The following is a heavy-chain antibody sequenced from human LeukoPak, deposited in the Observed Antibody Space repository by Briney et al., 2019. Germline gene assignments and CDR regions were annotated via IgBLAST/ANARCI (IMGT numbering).Heavy chain of an antibody. J-gene: IGHJ5*02. Sequence: ASVKVSCKASGYMFSINDMHWVRQAPGQGLEWMGWISAYNGNTNYAQKLQGRVTMTTDTSTSTAYMELRSLRSDDTAVYYCARGGHYDHPFDPWGQGTLVTVSS. CDR3: ARGGHYDHPFDP. V-gene: IGHV1-18*04. CDR2: ISAYNGNT. CDR1: GYMFSIND. D-gene: IGHD4-17*01.